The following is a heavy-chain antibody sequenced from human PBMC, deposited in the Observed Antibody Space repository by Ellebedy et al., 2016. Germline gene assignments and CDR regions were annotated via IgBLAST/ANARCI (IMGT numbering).Heavy chain of an antibody. Sequence: SETLSLTCAVYGGSFSSYYWSWIRQPPGKGLEWIGEINHSGSTNYNPSLKSRVTISVDTSKNQFSLKLSSVTAADTAVYYCARLPIVVVPAAPIHYYYYYGMDVWGQGTTVTVSS. CDR1: GGSFSSYY. CDR3: ARLPIVVVPAAPIHYYYYYGMDV. D-gene: IGHD2-2*01. J-gene: IGHJ6*02. V-gene: IGHV4-34*01. CDR2: INHSGST.